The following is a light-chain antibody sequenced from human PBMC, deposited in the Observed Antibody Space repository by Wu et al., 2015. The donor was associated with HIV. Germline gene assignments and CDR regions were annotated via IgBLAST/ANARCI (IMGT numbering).Light chain of an antibody. CDR2: AAF. V-gene: IGKV3-15*01. CDR3: HQYNNWPLPWT. CDR1: QPIKNN. Sequence: EIVMTQSPDTLSVSPGDPATLSCRASQPIKNNLAWYQHKPGQAPRLLIYAAFTRAAGVPARFSGSGSGTDFTLTISSMQSEDFAVYYCHQYNNWPLPWTFGQGPRWKS. J-gene: IGKJ1*01.